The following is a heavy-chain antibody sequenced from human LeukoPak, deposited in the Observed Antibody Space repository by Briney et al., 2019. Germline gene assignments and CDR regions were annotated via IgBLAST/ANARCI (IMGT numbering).Heavy chain of an antibody. J-gene: IGHJ6*03. CDR2: ISWNSGSI. D-gene: IGHD2-2*01. CDR3: AKGPSLDCSSTSCYSYYYYMDV. Sequence: GGSLRLSCAASGFTFDGYAMHWVWQAPGKGLEWVSGISWNSGSIGYADSVKGRFTISRDNAKNSLYLQMNSLRAEDTALYYCAKGPSLDCSSTSCYSYYYYMDVWGKGTTVTVSS. CDR1: GFTFDGYA. V-gene: IGHV3-9*01.